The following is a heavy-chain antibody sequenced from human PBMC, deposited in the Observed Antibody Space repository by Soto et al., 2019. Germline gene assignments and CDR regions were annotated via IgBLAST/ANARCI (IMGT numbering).Heavy chain of an antibody. Sequence: QVQLVESGGGVVQPGRSLRLSCAASGFTFSSYGMHWVRQAPGKGLEWVAVISYDGTNKYYADSVKGRFTISRDNSKNTLYLQMNSLRGEDTAVYYCARGPVNFAMVRGVDRGYWGQGTLVTVSS. CDR2: ISYDGTNK. V-gene: IGHV3-30*03. CDR1: GFTFSSYG. CDR3: ARGPVNFAMVRGVDRGY. D-gene: IGHD3-10*01. J-gene: IGHJ4*02.